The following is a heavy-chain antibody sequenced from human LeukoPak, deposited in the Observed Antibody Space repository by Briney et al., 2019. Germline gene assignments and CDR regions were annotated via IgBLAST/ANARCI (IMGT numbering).Heavy chain of an antibody. CDR3: AKAGHIGWDYFDY. V-gene: IGHV3-53*01. CDR1: GFTVSSNY. D-gene: IGHD3-16*01. Sequence: GGSLRLSCAASGFTVSSNYISWVRQAPGKGLEWVSVIYSGGSTYYADSVKGRFTISRDNSKNTLYLQMNSLRAEDTAVYYCAKAGHIGWDYFDYWGQGTLVTVSS. J-gene: IGHJ4*02. CDR2: IYSGGST.